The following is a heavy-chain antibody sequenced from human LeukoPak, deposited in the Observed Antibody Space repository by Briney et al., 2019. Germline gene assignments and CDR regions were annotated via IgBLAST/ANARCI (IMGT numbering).Heavy chain of an antibody. CDR3: ARDMETGAFDI. Sequence: PGGSLRLSCAASGFTFSNYNMNWVRQAPGKVLEWVSSITYSSTYIYYADSVKGRFTISGDNAKNSVYLEMNSLRAEDTALYHCARDMETGAFDIWGQGTMVTVSS. J-gene: IGHJ3*02. CDR1: GFTFSNYN. V-gene: IGHV3-21*04. CDR2: ITYSSTYI. D-gene: IGHD3-10*01.